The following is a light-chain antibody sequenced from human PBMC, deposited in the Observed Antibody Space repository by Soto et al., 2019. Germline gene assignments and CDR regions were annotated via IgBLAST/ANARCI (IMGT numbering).Light chain of an antibody. CDR1: QSLSRTY. V-gene: IGKV3-20*01. CDR3: QQHGSSPRT. Sequence: EIVLTQSPGTLSLSPGERATLSCRASQSLSRTYLAWYQQNPGQAPRLLIYGASSRATGIPDRSSGSGSGTDFTLTISRLEPEDFAMYFCQQHGSSPRTFGQGTKVEIK. J-gene: IGKJ1*01. CDR2: GAS.